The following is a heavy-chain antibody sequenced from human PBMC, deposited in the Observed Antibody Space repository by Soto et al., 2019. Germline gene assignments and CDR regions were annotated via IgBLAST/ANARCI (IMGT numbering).Heavy chain of an antibody. CDR1: GGSFSSSNW. J-gene: IGHJ6*02. Sequence: QVQLQESGPGLVKPSGTLSLTCAVSGGSFSSSNWWSWVRQPPGKGLEWIGEIYHSGSTNYNPSLKSRVTISVDKSKNQFSLKMRSVTAADTAVYYCARVSGSYYYGMDVWGQGTTVTVSS. D-gene: IGHD1-26*01. V-gene: IGHV4-4*02. CDR2: IYHSGST. CDR3: ARVSGSYYYGMDV.